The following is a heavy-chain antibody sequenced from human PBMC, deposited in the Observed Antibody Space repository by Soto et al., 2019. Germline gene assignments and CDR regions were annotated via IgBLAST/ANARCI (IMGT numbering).Heavy chain of an antibody. J-gene: IGHJ4*02. D-gene: IGHD4-17*01. CDR2: IYYSGST. CDR3: ARDASFYGDYGMFDY. CDR1: GGSISSYY. Sequence: SETLSLTCTVSGGSISSYYWSWIRQPPGKGLEWIGYIYYSGSTNYNPSLKSRVTISVDTSKNQFSLKLSSVTAADTAVYYCARDASFYGDYGMFDYWGQGTLVTVS. V-gene: IGHV4-59*01.